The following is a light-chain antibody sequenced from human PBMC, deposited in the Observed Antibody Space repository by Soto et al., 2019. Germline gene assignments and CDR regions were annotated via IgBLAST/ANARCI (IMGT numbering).Light chain of an antibody. J-gene: IGKJ1*01. Sequence: DIQMTQSPSTLSGYLGDRVTITCRASQTISSWLAWYQQKPGKAPKLLIYKASTLKSGVPSRFSGSGSGTEFTLTISSLQPDDFATYYCQHYNSYSEAFGQVT. CDR2: KAS. V-gene: IGKV1-5*03. CDR3: QHYNSYSEA. CDR1: QTISSW.